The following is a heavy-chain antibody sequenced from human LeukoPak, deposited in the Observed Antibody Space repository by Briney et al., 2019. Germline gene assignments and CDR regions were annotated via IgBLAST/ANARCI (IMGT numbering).Heavy chain of an antibody. V-gene: IGHV1-69*13. CDR3: ARDDSSGYYFGAFDI. Sequence: SVKVSCKASGGTFSSYAISWVRQAPGQGLGWMGGIIPIFGTANYAQKFQGRVTITADESTSTAYMELSSLRSEDTAVYYCARDDSSGYYFGAFDIWGQGTMVTVSS. CDR2: IIPIFGTA. D-gene: IGHD3-22*01. CDR1: GGTFSSYA. J-gene: IGHJ3*02.